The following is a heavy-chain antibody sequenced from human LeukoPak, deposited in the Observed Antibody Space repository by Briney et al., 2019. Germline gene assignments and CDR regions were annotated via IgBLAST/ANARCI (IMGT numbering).Heavy chain of an antibody. CDR1: GGSFSGHY. CDR2: INDSGST. D-gene: IGHD3-16*01. Sequence: PSETLSLTCAVYGGSFSGHYGSWVRQPPGKGLEWIGEINDSGSTSYNPSLKSRVTISVDTSKNQFSLKLSSVTAADTAVYYCAREFTFGGVIGYWGQGTLVTVSS. J-gene: IGHJ4*02. CDR3: AREFTFGGVIGY. V-gene: IGHV4-34*01.